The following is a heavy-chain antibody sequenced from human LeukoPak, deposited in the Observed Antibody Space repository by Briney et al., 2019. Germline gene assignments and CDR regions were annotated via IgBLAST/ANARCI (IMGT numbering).Heavy chain of an antibody. Sequence: PGGSLRLSCAAAGFTFNNYAMSWVRQAPGKGLKWVSGISSGGSTYYADSVKGRFTISRDNSKNTLYLQMNSLRAEDTAIYYCAKPFPGHYDILTGYYAPPDYWGQGTLVTVSS. CDR1: GFTFNNYA. J-gene: IGHJ4*02. CDR2: ISSGGST. D-gene: IGHD3-9*01. CDR3: AKPFPGHYDILTGYYAPPDY. V-gene: IGHV3-23*01.